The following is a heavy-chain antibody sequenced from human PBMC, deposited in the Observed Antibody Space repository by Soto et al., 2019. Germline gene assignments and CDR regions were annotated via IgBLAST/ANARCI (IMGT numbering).Heavy chain of an antibody. CDR2: IIHIFGTA. Sequence: SVKVSCKASGVTYSSYAICWVQQAPGQGLEWMGGIIHIFGTANYAQKFQGRVTITADEPTSTAYMELSSLRSEDTAVYYCARDKDFRFVVVPAASPKSYYYYGMDVWGQGTTVTVSS. J-gene: IGHJ6*02. CDR3: ARDKDFRFVVVPAASPKSYYYYGMDV. V-gene: IGHV1-69*13. D-gene: IGHD2-2*01. CDR1: GVTYSSYA.